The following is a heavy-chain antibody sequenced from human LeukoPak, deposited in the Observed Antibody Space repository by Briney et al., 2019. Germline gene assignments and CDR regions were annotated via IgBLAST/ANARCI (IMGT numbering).Heavy chain of an antibody. V-gene: IGHV3-48*01. D-gene: IGHD6-25*01. CDR1: GFTFSSYS. CDR2: ISSSSSTI. Sequence: GGSLRLSCAASGFTFSSYSMNWVRQAPGKGLEWVSYISSSSSTIYYADSVKGRFTISRDNAKNSLYLQMNSLRAEDTAVYYCARERSLFGYQAPPYFDYWGQGTLVTVSS. J-gene: IGHJ4*02. CDR3: ARERSLFGYQAPPYFDY.